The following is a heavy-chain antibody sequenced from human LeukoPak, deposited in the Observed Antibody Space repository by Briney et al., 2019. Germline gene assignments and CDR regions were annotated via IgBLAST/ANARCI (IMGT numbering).Heavy chain of an antibody. CDR1: GYTFTSYY. J-gene: IGHJ4*02. Sequence: ASVKVSCKASGYTFTSYYMHWVRQAPGQGLEWMGIINPSGGSTSYAQKFQGRVAMTRDTSTSTVYMELSSLRSEDTAVYYCARDLDYYDSSGYYPYFDYWGQGTLVTVSS. CDR3: ARDLDYYDSSGYYPYFDY. CDR2: INPSGGST. D-gene: IGHD3-22*01. V-gene: IGHV1-46*01.